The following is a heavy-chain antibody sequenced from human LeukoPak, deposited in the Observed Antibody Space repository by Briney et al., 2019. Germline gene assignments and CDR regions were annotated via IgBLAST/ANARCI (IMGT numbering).Heavy chain of an antibody. CDR3: ARLGIVGSFDI. Sequence: SETLSLTCTVSGGSISSYYWSWIRQPPGKGLEWIGYIYYSGSTNYNPSLKSRVTISVDTSKNQFSLKLSSVTAADTAVYYCARLGIVGSFDIWGRGTMVTVSS. CDR1: GGSISSYY. V-gene: IGHV4-59*08. CDR2: IYYSGST. D-gene: IGHD1-26*01. J-gene: IGHJ3*02.